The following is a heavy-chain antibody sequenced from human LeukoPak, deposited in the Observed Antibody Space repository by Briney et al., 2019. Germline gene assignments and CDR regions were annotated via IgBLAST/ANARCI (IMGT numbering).Heavy chain of an antibody. V-gene: IGHV1-2*04. CDR1: GYTFTDYY. Sequence: ASVKVSCKASGYTFTDYYMHWVRQAPGQGLEWMGWINPNSGGTYYAQKFQGWVTMTRDTSINTAYMDLSRLGSDDTAVYYCARGALTRYYYHSRSYTHWFDPWGQGTLVTVSS. CDR3: ARGALTRYYYHSRSYTHWFDP. J-gene: IGHJ5*02. CDR2: INPNSGGT. D-gene: IGHD3-22*01.